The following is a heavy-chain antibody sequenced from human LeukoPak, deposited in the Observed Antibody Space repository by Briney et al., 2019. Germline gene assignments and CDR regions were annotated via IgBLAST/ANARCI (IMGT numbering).Heavy chain of an antibody. CDR2: IFSST. CDR3: ASRAGAYSHPYDY. J-gene: IGHJ4*02. Sequence: GGSLRLSCTVSGFTVSSNSMSWVRQAPGKGLEWVSFIFSSTHYSDSVKGRFTISRDNSKNTLYLQMNSLRAEDTAVYYCASRAGAYSHPYDYWGQGTLVTVSS. D-gene: IGHD4/OR15-4a*01. V-gene: IGHV3-53*01. CDR1: GFTVSSNS.